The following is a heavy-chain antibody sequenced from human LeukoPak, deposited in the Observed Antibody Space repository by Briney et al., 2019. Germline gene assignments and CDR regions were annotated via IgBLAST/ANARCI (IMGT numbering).Heavy chain of an antibody. D-gene: IGHD2-2*01. Sequence: GGSLRLSCAASGFTFSSYAMSWVRQASGKGLEWVSAISGSGGSTYYADSVKGRFTISRDNSKNRLYLQMNSLRAEDTAVYYCAKSGVPAALFDAFDIWGQGTMVTVSS. V-gene: IGHV3-23*01. CDR2: ISGSGGST. CDR1: GFTFSSYA. J-gene: IGHJ3*02. CDR3: AKSGVPAALFDAFDI.